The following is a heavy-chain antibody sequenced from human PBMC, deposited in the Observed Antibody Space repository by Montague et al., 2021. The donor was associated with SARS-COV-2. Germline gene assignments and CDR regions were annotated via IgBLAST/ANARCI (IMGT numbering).Heavy chain of an antibody. J-gene: IGHJ6*03. V-gene: IGHV4-34*01. CDR3: ARLGDGVVPSPILGVGPDYAYYYMDV. CDR2: IHHGGST. Sequence: SETLSLTCAVHGGSFSTYSWNWIRKPPGKGLEWIGEIHHGGSTNYNPSLKSRVTISADTSKNQFSLKLTSVAAADTAVYYCARLGDGVVPSPILGVGPDYAYYYMDVWGKGTTVTVSS. D-gene: IGHD2-15*01. CDR1: GGSFSTYS.